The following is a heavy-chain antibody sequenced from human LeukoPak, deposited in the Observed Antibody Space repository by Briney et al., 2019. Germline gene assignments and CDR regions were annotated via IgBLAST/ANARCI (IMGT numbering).Heavy chain of an antibody. CDR2: ISGSGGST. CDR3: AKDMLGYCSGGSCYEVY. CDR1: GFTFSSYA. J-gene: IGHJ4*02. D-gene: IGHD2-15*01. Sequence: GVSLRLSCAASGFTFSSYAMSWVRQAPGKGLEWVSAISGSGGSTYYADSVKGRFTISRDNSKNTLYLQMNSLRAEDTAVYYCAKDMLGYCSGGSCYEVYWGQGTLVTVSS. V-gene: IGHV3-23*01.